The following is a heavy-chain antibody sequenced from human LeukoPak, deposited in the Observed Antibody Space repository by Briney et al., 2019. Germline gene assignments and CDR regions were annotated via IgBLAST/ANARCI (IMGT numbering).Heavy chain of an antibody. D-gene: IGHD6-19*01. CDR3: ARDSSGWFLLDY. Sequence: SETLSLTCTVSGGSISSYYWNWIRQPPGKGLEWIGYIYYSGSTNYNPSLKSRVTMSVDTSKNQFSLKLSSVTAADTAVYYCARDSSGWFLLDYWGQGTLVTVSS. J-gene: IGHJ4*02. CDR1: GGSISSYY. CDR2: IYYSGST. V-gene: IGHV4-59*12.